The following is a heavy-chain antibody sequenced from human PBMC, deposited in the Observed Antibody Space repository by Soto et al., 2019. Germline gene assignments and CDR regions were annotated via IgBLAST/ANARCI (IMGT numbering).Heavy chain of an antibody. V-gene: IGHV3-30*18. CDR2: ISYDGSNK. J-gene: IGHJ6*02. CDR1: GFTFSSYG. CDR3: AKDYYGGYYYGMDV. D-gene: IGHD1-26*01. Sequence: GSLRLSCAASGFTFSSYGMHGVRQSPGKGLEWVAVISYDGSNKYYADSVKGRFTISRDNSKNTLYLQMNSLRAEDTAVYYCAKDYYGGYYYGMDVWGQGTTVTVSS.